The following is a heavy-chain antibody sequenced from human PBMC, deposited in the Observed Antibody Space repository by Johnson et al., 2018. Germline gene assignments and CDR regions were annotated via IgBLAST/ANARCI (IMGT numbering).Heavy chain of an antibody. CDR2: IWYDGSNK. D-gene: IGHD3-16*02. J-gene: IGHJ1*01. V-gene: IGHV3-33*08. CDR1: GFTFSTYG. CDR3: AREVAPNDYVWGSYRYSEYFQH. Sequence: QVQLVESGGGVVQPGRSLRLSCAASGFTFSTYGMHWVRQAPGKGLEWVAVIWYDGSNKYYADSVKGRFTISRDNSKNTLYLQMNSLRAEDTAVYYCAREVAPNDYVWGSYRYSEYFQHWGQGTLVTVSS.